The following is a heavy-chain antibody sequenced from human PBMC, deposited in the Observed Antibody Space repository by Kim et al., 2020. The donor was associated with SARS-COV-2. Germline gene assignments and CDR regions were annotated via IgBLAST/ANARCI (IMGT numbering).Heavy chain of an antibody. V-gene: IGHV1-18*01. CDR1: GYTFTSYG. D-gene: IGHD6-19*01. CDR3: ARDRGSSGWYRPDY. Sequence: ASVKVSCKASGYTFTSYGISWVRQAPGQGLEWMGWISAYNDNTNYPQKVQGRVTMTTDTSTSTAYMELRSLRSDDTAVYYCARDRGSSGWYRPDYWGQGSLVTLPS. J-gene: IGHJ4*02. CDR2: ISAYNDNT.